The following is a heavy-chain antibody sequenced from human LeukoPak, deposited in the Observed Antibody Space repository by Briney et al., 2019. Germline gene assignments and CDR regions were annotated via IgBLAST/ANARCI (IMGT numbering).Heavy chain of an antibody. CDR2: ISGSGGST. Sequence: GASLRLSCAGAGCTFSSYAMSWVRQATGKGLEWVSAISGSGGSTYYADSVKGRFTISRDNSKNTLYLQMNSLRAEDTAVYYCAKDSSYDYDDYFAFDYWGQGTLVTVSS. CDR1: GCTFSSYA. J-gene: IGHJ4*02. V-gene: IGHV3-23*01. D-gene: IGHD4-17*01. CDR3: AKDSSYDYDDYFAFDY.